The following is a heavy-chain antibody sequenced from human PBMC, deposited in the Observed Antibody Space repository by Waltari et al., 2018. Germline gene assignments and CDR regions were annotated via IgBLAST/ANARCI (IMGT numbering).Heavy chain of an antibody. CDR2: IYYSGST. V-gene: IGHV4-31*03. D-gene: IGHD6-19*01. J-gene: IGHJ4*02. Sequence: QVQLQESGPGLVKPSQTLSLTCTVSGGSISSGGYYWSWIRQHPGKGLEWIGYIYYSGSTDSNRSLKSRFTISVDTSKNQFSLKLSSVTAADTAVYYCAREGAVAGNFDYWGQGTLVTVSS. CDR1: GGSISSGGYY. CDR3: AREGAVAGNFDY.